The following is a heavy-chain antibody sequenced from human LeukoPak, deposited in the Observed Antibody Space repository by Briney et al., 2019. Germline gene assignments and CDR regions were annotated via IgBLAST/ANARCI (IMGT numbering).Heavy chain of an antibody. CDR1: GYTFNNYG. J-gene: IGHJ4*02. CDR2: ISGYNSNT. CDR3: ARDILLGGAATLDY. D-gene: IGHD3-16*01. Sequence: ASVKVSCKASGYTFNNYGINWVRQAPGQGLEWMGWISGYNSNTNYAQKVQDRVTVTTDASTSTAYMELRSLRIEDTAVYYCARDILLGGAATLDYWGQGTLVTVSS. V-gene: IGHV1-18*04.